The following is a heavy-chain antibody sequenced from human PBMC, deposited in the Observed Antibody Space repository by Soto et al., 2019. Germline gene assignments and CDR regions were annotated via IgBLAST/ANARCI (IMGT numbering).Heavy chain of an antibody. CDR1: GFTFSSYG. Sequence: GGSLRLSCAASGFTFSSYGMHWVRQAPGKGLEWVAVIWYDGSNKYYADSVKGRFTISRDNSKNTLYLQMNSLRAEDTAVYYCARVFLRWGVPYSYYGMHVWGQGTTVTVSS. V-gene: IGHV3-33*01. J-gene: IGHJ6*02. CDR3: ARVFLRWGVPYSYYGMHV. D-gene: IGHD4-17*01. CDR2: IWYDGSNK.